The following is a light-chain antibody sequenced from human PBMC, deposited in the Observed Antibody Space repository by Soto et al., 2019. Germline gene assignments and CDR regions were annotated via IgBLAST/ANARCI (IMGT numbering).Light chain of an antibody. CDR3: AAWDDSLSGLYV. V-gene: IGLV1-47*01. J-gene: IGLJ1*01. CDR2: RTN. CDR1: SSNIGSNY. Sequence: QSVLTQPPSASGTPGQRVTISCSGSSSNIGSNYVYWYQQLPGTAPKPLIYRTNQRPSGVPDRFSGSKSGTSASLAISGLRSEDEADYYCAAWDDSLSGLYVFGTGTKVTVL.